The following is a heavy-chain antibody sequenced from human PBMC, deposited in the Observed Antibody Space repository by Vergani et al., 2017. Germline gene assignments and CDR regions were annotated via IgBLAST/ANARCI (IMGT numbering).Heavy chain of an antibody. D-gene: IGHD3-3*01. CDR1: GGTFSSYA. CDR2: IIPILGIA. V-gene: IGHV1-69*04. J-gene: IGHJ6*02. CDR3: ALVYYDFWSGPPSGVRYYYGMDV. Sequence: QVQLVQSGAEVKKPGSSVKVSCKASGGTFSSYAISWVRQAPGQGLEWMGRIIPILGIANYAQKFQGRVTITADKSTSTAYMELSSLRSEDTAVYYCALVYYDFWSGPPSGVRYYYGMDVWGQGTTVTVSS.